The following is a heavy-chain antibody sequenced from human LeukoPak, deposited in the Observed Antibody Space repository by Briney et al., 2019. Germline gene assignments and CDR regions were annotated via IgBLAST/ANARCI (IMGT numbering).Heavy chain of an antibody. D-gene: IGHD2-2*01. CDR3: ARALGYCSSTSCFAWFDP. J-gene: IGHJ5*02. CDR1: GYTFTVYY. V-gene: IGHV1-2*02. CDR2: INPNSGGT. Sequence: GASVKVSCKASGYTFTVYYMHWVRQAPGQGLEWMGWINPNSGGTNYAQKFQGRVTMTRDTSISTAYMELSRLRSDDTAVYYCARALGYCSSTSCFAWFDPWGQGTLVAVSS.